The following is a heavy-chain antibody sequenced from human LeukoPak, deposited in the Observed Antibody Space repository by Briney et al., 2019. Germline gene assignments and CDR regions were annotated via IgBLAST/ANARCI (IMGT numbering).Heavy chain of an antibody. CDR1: GFTVSSSY. D-gene: IGHD3-16*01. J-gene: IGHJ3*02. CDR3: AKSFWGAASDAFDM. CDR2: IYSGGST. Sequence: PGGSLRLSCAASGFTVSSSYMTWVRQAPGKGLEWVSVIYSGGSTYYADSVKGRFTISRVNSKNTLYLQMNSLRADDTAVYYCAKSFWGAASDAFDMWGQGTMVTVSS. V-gene: IGHV3-53*01.